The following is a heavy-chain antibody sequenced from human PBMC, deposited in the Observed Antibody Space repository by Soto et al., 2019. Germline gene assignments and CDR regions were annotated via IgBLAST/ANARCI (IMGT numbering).Heavy chain of an antibody. CDR3: ASFFTLVRGVIHYGLDV. CDR1: GFTFSTYE. Sequence: PGGSLRLSCAASGFTFSTYEMNWVRQAPGKGLEWLSYISSSGSTIYYAGSVKGRITISRDNAKNSLYLQMNSLRAEDTAVYYCASFFTLVRGVIHYGLDVWGQGTTVTAP. V-gene: IGHV3-48*03. J-gene: IGHJ6*02. CDR2: ISSSGSTI. D-gene: IGHD3-10*01.